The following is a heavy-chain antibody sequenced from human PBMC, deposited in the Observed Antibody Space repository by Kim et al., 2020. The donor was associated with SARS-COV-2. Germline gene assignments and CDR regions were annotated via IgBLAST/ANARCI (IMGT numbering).Heavy chain of an antibody. CDR3: AKGIDLWLLPGAFDI. V-gene: IGHV3-30*18. D-gene: IGHD3-22*01. J-gene: IGHJ3*02. CDR2: ISYDGSNK. CDR1: GFTFSSYG. Sequence: GGSLRLSCAASGFTFSSYGMHWVRQAPGKGLEWVAVISYDGSNKYYADSVKGRFTISRDNSKNTLYLQMNSLRAEDTAVYYCAKGIDLWLLPGAFDIWGQGTMVAVSS.